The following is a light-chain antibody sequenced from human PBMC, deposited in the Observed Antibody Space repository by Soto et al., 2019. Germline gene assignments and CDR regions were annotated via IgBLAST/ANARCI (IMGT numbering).Light chain of an antibody. CDR2: DVS. CDR3: CSYTTSNTRQIV. V-gene: IGLV2-14*01. J-gene: IGLJ1*01. Sequence: LAQPASVSGSPGQSITISCTGTSSDVGGYNYVSWYQQHPGKAPKFMIYDVSNRPSGVSNRFSGSKSGNTASLTISGLQAEDEADSYCCSYTTSNTRQIVFGTGTKVTVL. CDR1: SSDVGGYNY.